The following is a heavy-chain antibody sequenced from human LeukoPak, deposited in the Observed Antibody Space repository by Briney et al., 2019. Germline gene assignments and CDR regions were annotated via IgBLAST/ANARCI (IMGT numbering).Heavy chain of an antibody. CDR1: GFTFSSYS. V-gene: IGHV3-21*01. CDR2: I. J-gene: IGHJ4*02. CDR3: ARTRPFDY. Sequence: AGSLRLSCAASGFTFSSYSMNWVRQAPGKGLEWVSSISEGPIHHLQRQRQNSLYLQMNSLRAEDTAVYYCARTRPFDYWGQGTLVTVSS.